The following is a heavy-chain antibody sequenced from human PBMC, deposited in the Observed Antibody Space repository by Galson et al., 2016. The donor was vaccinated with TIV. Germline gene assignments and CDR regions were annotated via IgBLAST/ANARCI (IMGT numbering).Heavy chain of an antibody. J-gene: IGHJ4*01. D-gene: IGHD4-17*01. CDR2: INPNGGDT. Sequence: SVKVSCKASGYPFAGQYLHWVRQAPGQGLGWMGWINPNGGDTNYAQKFQNRVTMTRDTSISTAYMELNSLRSDDTAVYYCARDLMTSVTTPFDFWGQGTLVTVSS. CDR3: ARDLMTSVTTPFDF. V-gene: IGHV1-2*02. CDR1: GYPFAGQY.